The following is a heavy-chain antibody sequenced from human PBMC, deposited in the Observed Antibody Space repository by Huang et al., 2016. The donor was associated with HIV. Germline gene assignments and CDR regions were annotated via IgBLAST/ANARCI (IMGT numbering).Heavy chain of an antibody. CDR3: AKGGSAAAVLDF. CDR1: GFTFSSYG. V-gene: IGHV3-30*18. D-gene: IGHD6-13*01. CDR2: ISYDAKKK. Sequence: QVQLVESGGGVVQPGRSLRISCAASGFTFSSYGMHWVRQAPGKGLEWVAVISYDAKKKYYADSVKGRFSISRDNSKTTVYLQLNSLRLEDTAVYYCAKGGSAAAVLDFWGQGTLVTVSS. J-gene: IGHJ4*02.